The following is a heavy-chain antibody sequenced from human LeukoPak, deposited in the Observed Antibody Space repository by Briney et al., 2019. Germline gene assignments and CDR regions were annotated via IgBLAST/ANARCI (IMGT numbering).Heavy chain of an antibody. CDR2: MNPNSGNT. Sequence: GASVKVSCKASGYTFTSSDINWVRQATGQGLEWMGWMNPNSGNTGYAQKFQGRVTMTRNTSISTAYMELSSLRSEDTAVYYCAARPIQLGPQSWFDPWGQGTLVTVSS. CDR3: AARPIQLGPQSWFDP. J-gene: IGHJ5*02. CDR1: GYTFTSSD. D-gene: IGHD5-18*01. V-gene: IGHV1-8*01.